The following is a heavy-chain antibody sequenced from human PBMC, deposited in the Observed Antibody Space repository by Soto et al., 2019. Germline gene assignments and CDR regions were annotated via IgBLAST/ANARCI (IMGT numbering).Heavy chain of an antibody. D-gene: IGHD3-16*01. J-gene: IGHJ3*02. Sequence: EVQLLGSGGGLVQPGGSLRLSCTASGVTFSGYAMSWVRQDLGKGLEWVSAISGTGGNTYYADSVKGRFTISRDNSESTLFLQMHSLRADDTAVYYCATRHDYGGNLDAFDIWGQGTTVAVSS. V-gene: IGHV3-23*01. CDR3: ATRHDYGGNLDAFDI. CDR1: GVTFSGYA. CDR2: ISGTGGNT.